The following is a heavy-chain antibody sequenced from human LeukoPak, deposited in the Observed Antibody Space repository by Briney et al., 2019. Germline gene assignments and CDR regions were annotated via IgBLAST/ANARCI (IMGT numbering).Heavy chain of an antibody. CDR1: GFAFDEHG. CDR2: INWSGGST. Sequence: GGSLRLSCTASGFAFDEHGMSWVRQVPGKGLGWVSGINWSGGSTGYADPLRGRFTISRDNAKNSLYLQMDSLRAEDTALYYCARAPITSPFYFDYWGQGTLVAVSS. V-gene: IGHV3-20*04. D-gene: IGHD2-2*01. CDR3: ARAPITSPFYFDY. J-gene: IGHJ4*02.